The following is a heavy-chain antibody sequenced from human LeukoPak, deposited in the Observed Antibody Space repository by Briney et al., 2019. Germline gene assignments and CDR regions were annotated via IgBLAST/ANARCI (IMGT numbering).Heavy chain of an antibody. J-gene: IGHJ5*02. D-gene: IGHD6-13*01. V-gene: IGHV1-2*02. CDR3: ARAMAATAQAARDL. CDR2: INPHSGGT. CDR1: GYTLSGYY. Sequence: ASVKVSCKASGYTLSGYYIHWVRQAPGQGFEWMGWINPHSGGTKYAQQFQGRVTMTRDTSISTVYMELSRLRFDDTAVIYCARAMAATAQAARDLWGQGTLVTVSS.